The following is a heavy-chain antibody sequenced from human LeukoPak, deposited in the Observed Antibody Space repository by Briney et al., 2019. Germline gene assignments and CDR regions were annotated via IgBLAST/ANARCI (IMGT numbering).Heavy chain of an antibody. CDR2: ISSSGGTI. D-gene: IGHD2-2*02. CDR1: GFTFSSYE. V-gene: IGHV3-48*03. Sequence: PGGSLRLSCAASGFTFSSYEMNWVRQAPGKGLEWVSYISSSGGTIYYADSVKGRFTISRDNAKNSLYLQMNSLRAEDTAVYYCARGSNYCSSISCHMNDWGQGTLVTVSS. CDR3: ARGSNYCSSISCHMND. J-gene: IGHJ4*02.